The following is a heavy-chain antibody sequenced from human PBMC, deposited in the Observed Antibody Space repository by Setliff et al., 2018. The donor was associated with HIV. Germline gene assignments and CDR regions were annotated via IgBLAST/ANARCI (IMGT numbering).Heavy chain of an antibody. J-gene: IGHJ2*01. CDR2: IYYSGST. CDR1: GGSISSYY. D-gene: IGHD2-21*01. V-gene: IGHV4-59*12. CDR3: ARDCSGGDCYGGHFDL. Sequence: PSETLSLTCTVSGGSISSYYWSWIRQPPGKGLEWIGYIYYSGSTNYNPSLKSRVTISVDTSKNQFSLKLSSVTAADTAVYYCARDCSGGDCYGGHFDLWGRGTLVTVSS.